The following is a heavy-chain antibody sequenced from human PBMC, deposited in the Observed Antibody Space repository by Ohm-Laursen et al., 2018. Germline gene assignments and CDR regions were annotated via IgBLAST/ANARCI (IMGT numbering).Heavy chain of an antibody. J-gene: IGHJ4*02. CDR3: ARDQKPVMTTVDPPDY. CDR2: INPSGVAT. Sequence: SSVKVSCKASGYTFTSYYIHWVRQAPGQGLEWKGLINPSGVATTYAQEFQGRVTMTTDTSTSTVYMELSSLRSEDTAVYYCARDQKPVMTTVDPPDYWGQGTLVTVSS. D-gene: IGHD4-23*01. CDR1: GYTFTSYY. V-gene: IGHV1-46*01.